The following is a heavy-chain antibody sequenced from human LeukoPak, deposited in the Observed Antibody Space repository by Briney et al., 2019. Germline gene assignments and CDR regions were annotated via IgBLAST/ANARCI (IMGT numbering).Heavy chain of an antibody. CDR1: GYTFNSHD. J-gene: IGHJ4*02. V-gene: IGHV1-8*01. D-gene: IGHD1-1*01. CDR2: MNPYSGNT. Sequence: ASVKVSCKASGYTFNSHDINWVRQATGQGLEWMGWMNPYSGNTGYAQKFQGRVTMTRDTSINTAYLEFYSLRSEDTAVYYCARGYSPTLRTTGDDYWGQGTLVTVSS. CDR3: ARGYSPTLRTTGDDY.